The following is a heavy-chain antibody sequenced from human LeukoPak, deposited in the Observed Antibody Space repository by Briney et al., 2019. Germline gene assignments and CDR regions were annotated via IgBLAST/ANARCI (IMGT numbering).Heavy chain of an antibody. J-gene: IGHJ3*02. D-gene: IGHD3-10*01. Sequence: ASVSVSCKASGYTFTDYYMHWVRQAPGQGLEWMGWINPNSGGTSSAKKFQGRVTMTRDTSIRTAYMELSRLRSDDTAVYYCARSYGSGRRDAFDIWGLGKMGIVSS. V-gene: IGHV1-2*02. CDR3: ARSYGSGRRDAFDI. CDR2: INPNSGGT. CDR1: GYTFTDYY.